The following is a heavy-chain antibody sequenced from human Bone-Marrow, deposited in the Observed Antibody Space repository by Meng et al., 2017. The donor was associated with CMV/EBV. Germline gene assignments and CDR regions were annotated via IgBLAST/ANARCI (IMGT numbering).Heavy chain of an antibody. J-gene: IGHJ4*02. Sequence: SETLSLTCTVSGGSISSGGYYWSWIRQHPGKGLEWIGYIYYSGSTYYNPSLKSRVTISVDTSKNLFSLKLSSVTAAVSVVYYCARALTLYFYDSNGYYGVGDGYSFDYWGQGTLVTVSS. CDR2: IYYSGST. V-gene: IGHV4-31*03. CDR3: ARALTLYFYDSNGYYGVGDGYSFDY. CDR1: GGSISSGGYY. D-gene: IGHD3-22*01.